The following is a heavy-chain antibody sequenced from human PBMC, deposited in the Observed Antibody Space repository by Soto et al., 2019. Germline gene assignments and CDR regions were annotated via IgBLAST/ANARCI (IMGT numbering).Heavy chain of an antibody. J-gene: IGHJ6*03. CDR2: IYYSGST. Sequence: ASETLSLTCTVSGGSISSGGYYWSWIRQHPGKGLEWIGYIYYSGSTYYNPSLKSRVTISVDTSKNQFSLKLSSVTAADTAVYYCARDGNNWNDDYYYYMDVWGEGTTVTVSS. CDR3: ARDGNNWNDDYYYYMDV. D-gene: IGHD1-1*01. V-gene: IGHV4-31*03. CDR1: GGSISSGGYY.